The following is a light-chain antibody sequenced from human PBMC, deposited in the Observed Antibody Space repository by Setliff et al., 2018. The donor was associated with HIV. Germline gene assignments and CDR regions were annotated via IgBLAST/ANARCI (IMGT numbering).Light chain of an antibody. V-gene: IGLV2-11*01. CDR1: SRDVGDYNY. CDR3: CSYAGSRAWV. Sequence: QSALTQPRSVSGSPGQSVTISCTGTSRDVGDYNYVSWYQQYPGKAPKLIIYDVYKRPSGVPDRLSGSKSSNTASLTISGLQAEDEADYYCCSYAGSRAWVFGTGTKVTVL. CDR2: DVY. J-gene: IGLJ1*01.